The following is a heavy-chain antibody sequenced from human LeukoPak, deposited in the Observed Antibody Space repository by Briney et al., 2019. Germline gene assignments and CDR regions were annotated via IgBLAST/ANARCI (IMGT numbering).Heavy chain of an antibody. D-gene: IGHD6-19*01. CDR1: GFTFSSYA. V-gene: IGHV3-23*01. J-gene: IGHJ3*02. Sequence: GGSLRLSCAASGFTFSSYAMSWVRQAPGKGLEWVSAISGSGGSTYYADSVKGRFTISRDNSKNTLYLQMNSLRAEDTAVYYCAKERKYSSGWYTNDAFDIWGQGTMVTVSS. CDR2: ISGSGGST. CDR3: AKERKYSSGWYTNDAFDI.